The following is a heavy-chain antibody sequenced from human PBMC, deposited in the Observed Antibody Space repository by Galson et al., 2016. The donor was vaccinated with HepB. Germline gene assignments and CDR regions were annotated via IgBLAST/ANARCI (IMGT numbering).Heavy chain of an antibody. CDR1: GFTFSSYG. CDR2: IWYDGSRK. J-gene: IGHJ4*02. D-gene: IGHD3-10*01. CDR3: ARDLSLGSGSD. V-gene: IGHV3-33*08. Sequence: SLRLSCAASGFTFSSYGMHWVRQAPGKGLEWVAIIWYDGSRKEYADFVKGRFTISRDDSKNTLYLQMNNLGAEDTAVYYCARDLSLGSGSDWGQGTLVTVSS.